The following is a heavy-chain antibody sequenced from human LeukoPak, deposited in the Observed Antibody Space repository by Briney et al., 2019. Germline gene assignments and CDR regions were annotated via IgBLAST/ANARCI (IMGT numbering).Heavy chain of an antibody. CDR3: ARVSYYGSGSMRRGYYFDY. J-gene: IGHJ4*02. Sequence: GASVKVSCKASGYTFTSNYMHWVRQAPGQGLEWMGIINPSGGSTKYAQKFQGRVTMTRDTSTSTVYMELSSLRSEDTAVYYCARVSYYGSGSMRRGYYFDYWGQGTLVTVSS. CDR2: INPSGGST. D-gene: IGHD3-10*01. V-gene: IGHV1-46*01. CDR1: GYTFTSNY.